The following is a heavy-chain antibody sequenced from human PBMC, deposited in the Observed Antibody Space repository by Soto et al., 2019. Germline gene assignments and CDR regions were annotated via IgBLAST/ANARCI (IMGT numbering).Heavy chain of an antibody. CDR3: ARDIVGATYYYYYGMDV. J-gene: IGHJ6*02. V-gene: IGHV1-69*01. CDR2: IIPIFGTA. D-gene: IGHD1-26*01. Sequence: QVQLVQSGAEVKKPGSSVKVSCKASGGTFSSYAISWVRQAPGQGHEWMGGIIPIFGTANYAQKFQGRVTITADESTSTAYMELSSLRSEDTAVYYCARDIVGATYYYYYGMDVWGQGTTVTVSS. CDR1: GGTFSSYA.